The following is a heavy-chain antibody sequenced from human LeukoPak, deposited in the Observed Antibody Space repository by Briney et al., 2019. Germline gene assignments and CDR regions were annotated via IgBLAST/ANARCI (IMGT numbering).Heavy chain of an antibody. Sequence: QPGRSLRLSCAASGFTFSSYGMHWVRQAPGKGLEWVAVISYDGSNKYYADSVKGRFTISRDNSKNTLYLQMNSLRAEDTAVYYCAREKQIYDSSGYFDYWGQGTLVTVSS. D-gene: IGHD3-22*01. CDR2: ISYDGSNK. J-gene: IGHJ4*02. CDR3: AREKQIYDSSGYFDY. V-gene: IGHV3-30*03. CDR1: GFTFSSYG.